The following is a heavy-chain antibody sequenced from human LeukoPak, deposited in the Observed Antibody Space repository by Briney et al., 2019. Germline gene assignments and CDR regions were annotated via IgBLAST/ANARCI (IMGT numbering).Heavy chain of an antibody. V-gene: IGHV3-20*04. CDR3: ARDYGYFEY. Sequence: GGSLRLXCAASGFTFDDYGMSWVRQAPGKELEWVSGINWNGGSTGYADSVRGRFTISRDNAKNSLYLQMNSLRTEDTALYYCARDYGYFEYWGQGTLVTVSS. D-gene: IGHD3-10*01. CDR2: INWNGGST. J-gene: IGHJ4*02. CDR1: GFTFDDYG.